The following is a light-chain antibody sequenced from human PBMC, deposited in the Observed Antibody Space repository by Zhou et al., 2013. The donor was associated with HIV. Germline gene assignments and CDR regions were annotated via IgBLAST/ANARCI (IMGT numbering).Light chain of an antibody. CDR3: QHTSSFPIT. CDR1: QDISSW. J-gene: IGKJ5*01. Sequence: DIQMTQSPSSVSATVGDRVTITCRASQDISSWLAWYQQKPGKAPKLLIYAASNLQSGVPSRFSGSGSGTDFTLTISSLQSEDFATYYCQHTSSFPITFGQGHD. CDR2: AAS. V-gene: IGKV1-12*01.